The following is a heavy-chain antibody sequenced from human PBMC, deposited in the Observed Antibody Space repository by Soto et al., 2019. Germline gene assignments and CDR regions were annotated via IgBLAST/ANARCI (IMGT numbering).Heavy chain of an antibody. CDR2: ISSRSDI. Sequence: GSLRLSCAASGFRFSDHYMTWVRQAPGKGLEWVSSISSRSDIYYADSVKGRFTISRDNAKNSVSLQMNSLRAEDTAVYYCAREYTAWPLAYGLDVWGQGTTVTVSS. CDR3: AREYTAWPLAYGLDV. D-gene: IGHD2-2*02. CDR1: GFRFSDHY. V-gene: IGHV3-21*01. J-gene: IGHJ6*02.